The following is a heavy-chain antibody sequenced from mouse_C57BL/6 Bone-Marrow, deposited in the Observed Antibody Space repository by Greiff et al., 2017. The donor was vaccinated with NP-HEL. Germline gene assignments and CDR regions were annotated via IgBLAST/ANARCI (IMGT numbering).Heavy chain of an antibody. CDR1: DSEVFPIAY. CDR3: ASARRGYYAMDY. CDR2: ILPSIGRT. V-gene: IGHV15-2*01. Sequence: QVQLQQSGSELRSPGSSVKLSCKDFDSEVFPIAYMSWVRQKPGHGFEWIGGILPSIGRTIYGEKFEDKATLDADTLSNTAYLELNSLTSEDSAIYYCASARRGYYAMDYWGQGTSVTVSS. D-gene: IGHD3-3*01. J-gene: IGHJ4*01.